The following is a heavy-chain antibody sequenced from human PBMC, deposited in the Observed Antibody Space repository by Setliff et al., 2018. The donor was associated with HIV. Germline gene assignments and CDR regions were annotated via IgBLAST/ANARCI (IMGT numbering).Heavy chain of an antibody. D-gene: IGHD3-22*01. CDR2: IHYSGST. V-gene: IGHV4-39*01. Sequence: SETLSLTCSVSGASISTTTHYWAWIRQPPGKGLEWIGSIHYSGSTYYTPSLKSRVTIFVDTSKKQFSLKLSSVTAADTAVYYCARHARSITMTTDWYFDLWGRGTLVTVSS. CDR3: ARHARSITMTTDWYFDL. J-gene: IGHJ2*01. CDR1: GASISTTTHY.